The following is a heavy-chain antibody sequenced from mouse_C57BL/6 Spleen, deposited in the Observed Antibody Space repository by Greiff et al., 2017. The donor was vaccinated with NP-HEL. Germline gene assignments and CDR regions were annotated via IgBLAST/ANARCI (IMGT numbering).Heavy chain of an antibody. V-gene: IGHV1-64*01. CDR3: ARLGTDYDLYFAY. J-gene: IGHJ2*01. CDR2: IHPNSGST. CDR1: GYTFTSYW. D-gene: IGHD2-4*01. Sequence: QVQLQQPGAELVKPGASVKLSCKASGYTFTSYWMHWVKQRSGQGLEWIGMIHPNSGSTNYNEKFKSKATLTLDTSSSTAYMQLGSLTSEDSAVYYCARLGTDYDLYFAYWGQGTTLKVSS.